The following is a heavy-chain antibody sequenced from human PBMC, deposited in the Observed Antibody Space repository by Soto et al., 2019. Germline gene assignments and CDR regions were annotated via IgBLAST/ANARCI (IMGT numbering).Heavy chain of an antibody. CDR2: IYYSGST. CDR3: ARVDIVAKTYYYGMDV. D-gene: IGHD5-12*01. V-gene: IGHV4-59*01. CDR1: GCSISSYY. Sequence: KNSETLSLSCTVSGCSISSYYWSWIRQPPGKGLEWIGYIYYSGSTNYNPSLKSRVTISVDTSKNQFSLKLSSVTAADTAVYYCARVDIVAKTYYYGMDVWGQGTTVTVSS. J-gene: IGHJ6*02.